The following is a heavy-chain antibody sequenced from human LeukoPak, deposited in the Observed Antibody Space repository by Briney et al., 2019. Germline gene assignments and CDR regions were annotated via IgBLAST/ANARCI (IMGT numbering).Heavy chain of an antibody. CDR3: ARVSTFDYYGSGSYYLDV. Sequence: SETLSLTCTVSGGSISSGSYYWSWIRQPAGKGLEWIGRIYTSGSTNYNPSLKSRVTISADTSKNQFSLKLSSVTAADTAVYYCARVSTFDYYGSGSYYLDVWGQGTTVTVSS. D-gene: IGHD3-10*01. CDR2: IYTSGST. V-gene: IGHV4-61*02. J-gene: IGHJ6*02. CDR1: GGSISSGSYY.